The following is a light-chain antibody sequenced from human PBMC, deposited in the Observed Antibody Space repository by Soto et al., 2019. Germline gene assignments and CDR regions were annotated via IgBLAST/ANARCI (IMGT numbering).Light chain of an antibody. V-gene: IGLV2-14*01. J-gene: IGLJ1*01. CDR3: SSYTSSGTLV. CDR1: SSDVGGYIY. CDR2: DVT. Sequence: QSALTQPASVSGSPGQSITISCTGTSSDVGGYIYVSWYQQHSGKAPKLMIYDVTDRPSGVSNRFSGSKSGNTASLTISGLQAEDEADYYCSSYTSSGTLVFGTGTKVTVL.